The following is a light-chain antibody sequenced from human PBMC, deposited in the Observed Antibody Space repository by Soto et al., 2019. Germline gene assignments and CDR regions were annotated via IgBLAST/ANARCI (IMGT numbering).Light chain of an antibody. CDR3: QQRSNWPIT. CDR2: DAS. CDR1: QSVSSY. V-gene: IGKV3-11*01. J-gene: IGKJ5*01. Sequence: EIVLTQSPATRSLSPVERATLSCRASQSVSSYLAWYQQKPGQAPRLLIYDASNRATGIPARFSGSGSGTDFTLTISSLEPEDFAVYYCQQRSNWPITFGQGTRLEI.